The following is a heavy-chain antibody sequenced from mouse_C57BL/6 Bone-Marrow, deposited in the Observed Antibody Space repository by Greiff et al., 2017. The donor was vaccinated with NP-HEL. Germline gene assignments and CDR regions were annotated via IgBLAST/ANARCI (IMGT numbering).Heavy chain of an antibody. V-gene: IGHV14-3*01. D-gene: IGHD1-1*01. CDR3: ARGENYYGSSYDY. J-gene: IGHJ2*01. Sequence: VQLKESVAELVRPGASVKLSCTASGFNIKNTYMHWVKQRPEQGLEWIGRIDPANGNTKYAPKFQGKATITADTSSNTAYLQLSSLTSEDTAIYYCARGENYYGSSYDYWGQGTTLTVSS. CDR2: IDPANGNT. CDR1: GFNIKNTY.